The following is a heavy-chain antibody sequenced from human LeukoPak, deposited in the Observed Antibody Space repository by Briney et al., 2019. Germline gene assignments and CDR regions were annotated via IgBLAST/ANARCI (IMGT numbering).Heavy chain of an antibody. CDR3: AREEVYCSSTSWLTLWRSGFEY. J-gene: IGHJ4*02. CDR1: GFTFSSYS. D-gene: IGHD2-2*01. CDR2: ISSSSSYI. V-gene: IGHV3-21*01. Sequence: PGGSLRLSCAASGFTFSSYSMNWVRQAPGKGLEWVSSISSSSSYIYYADSVKGRFTISRDNAKNLLYLQMNSLRAEDTAVYYCAREEVYCSSTSWLTLWRSGFEYWGQGTLVTVSS.